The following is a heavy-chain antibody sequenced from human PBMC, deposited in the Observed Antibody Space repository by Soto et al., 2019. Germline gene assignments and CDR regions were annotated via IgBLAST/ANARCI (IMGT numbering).Heavy chain of an antibody. D-gene: IGHD3-10*02. J-gene: IGHJ3*02. Sequence: HLQLQESGPGLVKPSETLSLTCTVSGGSINNSGYYWGWIRQPPGKGLEWIGSIYYSGSTYYNPSLKSRVTISGDTPKNQFSLKLSSVTAADTAVYYCARHVRPGAFDIWGQGTMVTVSS. V-gene: IGHV4-39*01. CDR3: ARHVRPGAFDI. CDR2: IYYSGST. CDR1: GGSINNSGYY.